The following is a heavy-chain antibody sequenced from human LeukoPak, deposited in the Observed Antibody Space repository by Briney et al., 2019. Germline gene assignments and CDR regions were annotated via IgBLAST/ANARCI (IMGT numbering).Heavy chain of an antibody. CDR2: IFYDGSTK. CDR3: ARDPRGPTGYDSRGRDSFDY. J-gene: IGHJ4*02. CDR1: GFTFSNYA. Sequence: GGSLRLSCAASGFTFSNYAMHWVRQAPGKGLEWVAVIFYDGSTKYCGDSVKGRFTISRDNSKKTLYLQMNSLRAEDTAVYYCARDPRGPTGYDSRGRDSFDYWGQGTLVTVSS. D-gene: IGHD3-22*01. V-gene: IGHV3-30*04.